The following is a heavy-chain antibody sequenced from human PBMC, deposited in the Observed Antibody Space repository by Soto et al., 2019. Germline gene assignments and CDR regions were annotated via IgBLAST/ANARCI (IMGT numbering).Heavy chain of an antibody. V-gene: IGHV1-69*13. Sequence: VASVKVSCKASGGTFSSYGINWVRQAPGQGLEWMGGIIPMFGRTNYAQKFQDRVAITADESTNTAYMELSSLRSEDTAFYYCARETSVRGVIITSSPWFDPWGQGTLVTVSS. CDR1: GGTFSSYG. D-gene: IGHD3-10*01. CDR3: ARETSVRGVIITSSPWFDP. J-gene: IGHJ5*02. CDR2: IIPMFGRT.